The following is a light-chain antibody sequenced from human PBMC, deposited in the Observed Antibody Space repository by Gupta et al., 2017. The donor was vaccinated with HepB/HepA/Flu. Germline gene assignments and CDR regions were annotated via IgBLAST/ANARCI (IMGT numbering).Light chain of an antibody. CDR3: QQYGSSPLT. J-gene: IGKJ4*01. Sequence: EIVLTQSPATLSLSPGERATLSCRASQSLSNSYLAWYRQKPGQAPRLLIYGASSRAAGIPDRFSGSGSGTDFTLTISRLEPEDFAVCYCQQYGSSPLTFGGGTKVEIK. V-gene: IGKV3-20*01. CDR2: GAS. CDR1: QSLSNSY.